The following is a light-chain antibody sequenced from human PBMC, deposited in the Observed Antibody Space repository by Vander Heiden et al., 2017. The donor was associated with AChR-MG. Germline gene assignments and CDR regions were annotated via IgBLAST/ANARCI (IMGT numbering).Light chain of an antibody. CDR1: SSNVGSNT. Sequence: QAVLAQLPSASVTPGQGVTIPCSGSSSNVGSNTVNSYQQLPGTAPKLLLYSNNRRPSGVPDRFSGSKSGTSASLAISGLQSEDEADYYCAAWDDSLNGVVFGGGTKLTVL. CDR3: AAWDDSLNGVV. V-gene: IGLV1-44*01. J-gene: IGLJ2*01. CDR2: SNN.